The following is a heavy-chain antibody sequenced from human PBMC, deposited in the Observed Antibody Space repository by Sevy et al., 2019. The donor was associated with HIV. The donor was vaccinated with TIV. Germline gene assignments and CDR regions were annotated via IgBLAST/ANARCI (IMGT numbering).Heavy chain of an antibody. J-gene: IGHJ4*02. CDR2: LSYDGSRK. V-gene: IGHV3-30*14. D-gene: IGHD1-26*01. CDR3: ARDLALSGSYSWLAY. Sequence: GGSLRLSCAASGFTFSSYTMHWVRQAPGKGLEWVAFLSYDGSRKYYEDSVKDRFTISRDNSKNTLYLQKNNLRTEDTAVFYCARDLALSGSYSWLAYWGQGTLVTVSS. CDR1: GFTFSSYT.